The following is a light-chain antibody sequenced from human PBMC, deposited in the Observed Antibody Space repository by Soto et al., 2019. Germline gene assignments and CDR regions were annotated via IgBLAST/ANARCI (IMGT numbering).Light chain of an antibody. CDR1: SSDVGDYNY. V-gene: IGLV2-8*01. Sequence: QSALTQPPSASGSPGQSVTISCTGTSSDVGDYNYVSWYQQHPGKAPKLMIYEVNKRPSGVPDRFSGSKAGNTASLTVFGLQAGDEADYYCSSYAGSDVFVFGTGTKVTVL. J-gene: IGLJ1*01. CDR3: SSYAGSDVFV. CDR2: EVN.